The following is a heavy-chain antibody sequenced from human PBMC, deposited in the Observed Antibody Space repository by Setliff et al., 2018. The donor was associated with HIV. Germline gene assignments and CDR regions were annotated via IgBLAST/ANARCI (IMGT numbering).Heavy chain of an antibody. CDR1: GFTFSNYG. Sequence: GGSLRLSCTASGFTFSNYGFHWVRQAPGKRMEWVAVTSNDGNDKFYADSVKGRFTISRDNAKNSLYLQMNSLRAEGTAVYYCAREELGSSYYFDYWGQGTLVTVSS. D-gene: IGHD7-27*01. CDR2: TSNDGNDK. CDR3: AREELGSSYYFDY. J-gene: IGHJ4*02. V-gene: IGHV3-30*04.